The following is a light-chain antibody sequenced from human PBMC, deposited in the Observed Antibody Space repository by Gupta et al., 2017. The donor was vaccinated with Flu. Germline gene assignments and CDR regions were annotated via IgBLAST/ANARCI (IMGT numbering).Light chain of an antibody. CDR2: KAS. CDR3: QQYNRQGT. J-gene: IGKJ1*01. CDR1: QSIGSW. V-gene: IGKV1-5*03. Sequence: SPSTLSASVGDRVTSPCRAGQSIGSWLAWYQQKPGRAPKLLISKASTVETGVPSRFSGSGSGTEFTLTISSLQPDDFATYYCQQYNRQGTFGQGTKVELK.